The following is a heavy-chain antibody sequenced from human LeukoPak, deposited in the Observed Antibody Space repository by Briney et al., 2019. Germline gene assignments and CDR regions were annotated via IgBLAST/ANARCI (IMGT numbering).Heavy chain of an antibody. CDR2: IDKTGGRM. Sequence: PGGSLRLSCAASGFTFSSYAMNWVRQAPGKGLEWLSYIDKTGGRMDYADSLRGRFTISRDNAKKSLYLQMNNLRVEDTALYYCARDLGRYFDLWGRGTLVTVSS. V-gene: IGHV3-48*03. CDR3: ARDLGRYFDL. CDR1: GFTFSSYA. J-gene: IGHJ2*01.